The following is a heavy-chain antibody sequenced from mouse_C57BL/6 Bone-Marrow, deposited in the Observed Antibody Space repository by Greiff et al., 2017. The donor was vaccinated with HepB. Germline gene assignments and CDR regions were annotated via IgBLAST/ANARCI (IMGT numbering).Heavy chain of an antibody. CDR2: ISYDGSN. Sequence: VQLQQSGPGLVKPSQSLSLTCSVTGYSITSGYYWNWIRQFPGNKLEWMGYISYDGSNNYNPSLKNRISITRDTSKNQFFLKLNSVTTEDTATYYCARYDGYLYWYFDVGGTGTTVTVSS. V-gene: IGHV3-6*01. CDR3: ARYDGYLYWYFDV. CDR1: GYSITSGYY. J-gene: IGHJ1*03. D-gene: IGHD2-3*01.